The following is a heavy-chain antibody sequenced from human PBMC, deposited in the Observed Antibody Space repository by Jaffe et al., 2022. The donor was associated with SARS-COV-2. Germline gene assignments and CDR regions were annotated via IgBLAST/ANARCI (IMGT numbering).Heavy chain of an antibody. CDR2: IYTSGST. CDR3: AREWVVRGVTPSYYGMDV. V-gene: IGHV4-61*02. J-gene: IGHJ6*02. CDR1: GGSISSGSYY. Sequence: QVQLQESGPGLVKPSQTLSLTCTVSGGSISSGSYYWSWIRQPAGKGLEWIGRIYTSGSTNYNPSLKSRVTISVDTSKNQFSLKLSSVTAADTAVYYCAREWVVRGVTPSYYGMDVWGQGTTVTVSS. D-gene: IGHD3-10*01.